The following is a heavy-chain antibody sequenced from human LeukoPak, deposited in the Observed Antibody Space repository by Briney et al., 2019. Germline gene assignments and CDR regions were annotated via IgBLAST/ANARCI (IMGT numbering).Heavy chain of an antibody. D-gene: IGHD3-3*01. V-gene: IGHV3-48*04. CDR3: ARVTSPYAFDI. Sequence: GGSLRLPCAASGFTFSSYSMNWVRQAPGKGLEWISYISNSGSTIHYAVSVKGRFTISRDNARNSLYLQMNSLRAEDTAVYYCARVTSPYAFDIWGQGTMVTVSS. CDR2: ISNSGSTI. J-gene: IGHJ3*02. CDR1: GFTFSSYS.